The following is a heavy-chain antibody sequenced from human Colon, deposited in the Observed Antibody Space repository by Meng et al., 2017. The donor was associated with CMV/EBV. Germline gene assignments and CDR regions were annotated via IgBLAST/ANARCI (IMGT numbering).Heavy chain of an antibody. CDR3: ARVLKGMGYYYYGMDV. Sequence: GESLKISCAASGFSFSSVPMNWVRQAPGKGLEWVSFISGNGAATHYADSVKGRFTISRDNSQNTLYLQMGSLKADDTAVYYCARVLKGMGYYYYGMDVWGQGTTVTVSS. CDR1: GFSFSSVP. D-gene: IGHD2-8*01. CDR2: ISGNGAAT. J-gene: IGHJ6*02. V-gene: IGHV3-23*01.